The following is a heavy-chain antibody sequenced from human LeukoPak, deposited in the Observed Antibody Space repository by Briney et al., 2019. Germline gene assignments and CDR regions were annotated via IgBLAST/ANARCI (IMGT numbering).Heavy chain of an antibody. CDR1: GFAFSSFA. CDR2: ISGRGDST. CDR3: ARETGDFDS. V-gene: IGHV3-23*01. Sequence: GGSLRLSCAASGFAFSSFAMSWVRQAPGKGLEWVSVISGRGDSTYYADSVKGRFTISRDNSKSTVYLQMNSLRAEDTAVYYCARETGDFDSWGQGTLVIVSS. D-gene: IGHD7-27*01. J-gene: IGHJ4*02.